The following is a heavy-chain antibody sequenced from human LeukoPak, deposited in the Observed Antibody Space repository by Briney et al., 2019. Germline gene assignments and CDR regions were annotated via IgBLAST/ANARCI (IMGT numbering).Heavy chain of an antibody. J-gene: IGHJ3*02. V-gene: IGHV3-7*01. CDR2: IKRDGSEK. CDR1: GFTFSNYW. Sequence: GGSLXXSCAASGFTFSNYWMTWVRQAPGKGLEWVADIKRDGSEKYYVDSVKGRFSISRDNGKNSLYLQMNSLRAEDTAVYYXXRVXAATYAXDIWGQGTXVTVSS. D-gene: IGHD3-10*01. CDR3: XRVXAATYAXDI.